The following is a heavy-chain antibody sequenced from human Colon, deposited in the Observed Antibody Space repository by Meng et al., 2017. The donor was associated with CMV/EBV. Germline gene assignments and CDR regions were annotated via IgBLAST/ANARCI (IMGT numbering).Heavy chain of an antibody. CDR2: IYSGSSST. V-gene: IGHV3-23*03. CDR1: FTCSSYG. CDR3: AKGPTVTTSVFIYYFDC. J-gene: IGHJ4*02. Sequence: FTCSSYGMSWVGQAPGKGLEWVSIIYSGSSSTYYADSVKGRFTISRDNSKNTLYLQMNSLRAEDTAVYYCAKGPTVTTSVFIYYFDCWGQGTLVTVSS. D-gene: IGHD4-17*01.